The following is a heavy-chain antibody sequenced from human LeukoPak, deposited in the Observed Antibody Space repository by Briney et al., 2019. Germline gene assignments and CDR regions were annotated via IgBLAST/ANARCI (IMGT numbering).Heavy chain of an antibody. CDR2: ISGSGGST. J-gene: IGHJ6*02. D-gene: IGHD1-7*01. CDR1: GFTFSSYA. CDR3: AKDNGYNWNYVSYYYYYGMDV. Sequence: GGSLRLSCAASGFTFSSYAMSWVRQAPGKGLEWVSAISGSGGSTYYADSVKGRFTISRDNSKNTLYLQMNSLRAEDTAVYYCAKDNGYNWNYVSYYYYYGMDVWGQGTTATVSS. V-gene: IGHV3-23*01.